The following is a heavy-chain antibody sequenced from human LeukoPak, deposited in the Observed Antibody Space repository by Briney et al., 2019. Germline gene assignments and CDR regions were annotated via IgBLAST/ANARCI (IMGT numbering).Heavy chain of an antibody. J-gene: IGHJ3*02. D-gene: IGHD4-11*01. V-gene: IGHV1-2*02. Sequence: AASVKVSCKASGYTFTGYYMHWVRQAPGQGLEWMGWINPNSGGTNYAQKFQGRVTMTRDTSITTAYLDLSRLRSDDTAVYYCARDRRHDYSNWGDAFDIWGQGTMVTVSS. CDR2: INPNSGGT. CDR3: ARDRRHDYSNWGDAFDI. CDR1: GYTFTGYY.